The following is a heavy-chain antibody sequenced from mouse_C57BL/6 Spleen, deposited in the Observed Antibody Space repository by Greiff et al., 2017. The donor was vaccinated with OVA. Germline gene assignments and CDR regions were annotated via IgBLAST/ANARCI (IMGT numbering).Heavy chain of an antibody. V-gene: IGHV1-55*01. CDR3: ARNYYSNLYWYFDV. Sequence: QVQLQQPGAELVKPGASVKMSCKASGYTFTSYWITWVKQRPGQGLEWIGDIYPGSGSTNYNEKFKSKATLTVDTSSSTAYMQLSSLTSEDSAVYYCARNYYSNLYWYFDVWGTGTTVTVSS. CDR2: IYPGSGST. CDR1: GYTFTSYW. D-gene: IGHD2-5*01. J-gene: IGHJ1*03.